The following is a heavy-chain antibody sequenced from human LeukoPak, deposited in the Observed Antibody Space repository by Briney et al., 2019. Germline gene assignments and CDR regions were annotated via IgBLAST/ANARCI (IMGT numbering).Heavy chain of an antibody. V-gene: IGHV4-4*09. D-gene: IGHD2-21*01. CDR1: GGSISSYC. CDR3: ATSHDVKTAPYDL. J-gene: IGHJ5*02. CDR2: MSTSGST. Sequence: PSETLSLTCTVSGGSISSYCWSWVRQPPGKGLEWIGYMSTSGSTDYNPSLKSRVTMSVDTSKNQLSMELRFLTAADTAVYYCATSHDVKTAPYDLWGQGTLVTVSS.